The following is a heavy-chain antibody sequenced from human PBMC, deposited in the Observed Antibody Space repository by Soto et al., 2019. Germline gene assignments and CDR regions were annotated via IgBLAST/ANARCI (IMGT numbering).Heavy chain of an antibody. CDR3: ALPIAVADTFEY. CDR2: INPNSGGT. D-gene: IGHD6-19*01. V-gene: IGHV1-2*02. J-gene: IGHJ4*02. CDR1: GYTFSDYS. Sequence: GASVKVSCKASGYTFSDYSLHWVRQVPGQGPEWMGWINPNSGGTKYAQQFRGRVTMTRDTSTSTAYMEMSRLTSDDTAVYYCALPIAVADTFEYWGQGTLVTVSS.